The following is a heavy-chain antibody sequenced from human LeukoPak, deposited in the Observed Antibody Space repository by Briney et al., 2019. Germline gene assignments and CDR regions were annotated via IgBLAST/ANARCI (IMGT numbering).Heavy chain of an antibody. D-gene: IGHD4-23*01. CDR1: GGSISSSSYY. J-gene: IGHJ4*02. CDR3: AREASLYGGFSDY. V-gene: IGHV4-39*07. CDR2: IYYSGST. Sequence: SETLSLTCTVSGGSISSSSYYWGWIRQPPGKGLEWIGSIYYSGSTYYNPSLKSRVTISVDTSKNQFSLKLSSVTAADTAVYHCAREASLYGGFSDYWGQGTLVTVSS.